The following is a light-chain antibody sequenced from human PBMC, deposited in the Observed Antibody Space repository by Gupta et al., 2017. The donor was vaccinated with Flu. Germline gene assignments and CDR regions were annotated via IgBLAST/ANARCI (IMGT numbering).Light chain of an antibody. CDR1: QSLLHSNGYIY. J-gene: IGKJ1*01. V-gene: IGKV2-28*01. CDR3: MQAIQTPWT. CDR2: LVS. Sequence: VLTQHPLCLPVTHGEPPSISCRSSQSLLHSNGYIYLDWYLQKPGQSPPLLIYLVSNRASGVPGRFSASGSGTDFTLKISRVEAEDVGIYYCMQAIQTPWTFGQGTKVEIK.